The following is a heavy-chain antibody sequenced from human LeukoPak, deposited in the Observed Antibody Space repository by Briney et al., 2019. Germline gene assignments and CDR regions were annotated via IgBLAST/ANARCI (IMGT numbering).Heavy chain of an antibody. CDR2: IYYSGST. J-gene: IGHJ4*02. Sequence: SETLSLTCTVSGGSISSYYWSWIRQPPGKGLEWIGYIYYSGSTNYNPSLKSRVTISVDTSKNQFSLKLSSVTAADTAVYYCARVPYGSGSYYNVGYFDYWGQGTLVTVSS. CDR1: GGSISSYY. V-gene: IGHV4-59*01. D-gene: IGHD3-10*01. CDR3: ARVPYGSGSYYNVGYFDY.